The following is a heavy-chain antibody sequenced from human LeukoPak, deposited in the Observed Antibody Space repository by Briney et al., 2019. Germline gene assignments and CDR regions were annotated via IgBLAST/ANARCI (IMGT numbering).Heavy chain of an antibody. V-gene: IGHV4-4*07. Sequence: PSETLSLTCTVSGGSISSYYWSWIRQPAGKGLEWIGRIYTSGSTNYNPSLKSRVTMSVDTSKNQFSLKLSSVTAADTAVYYCAITYYDSWSGYFEYMDVWGKGTTVTVSS. D-gene: IGHD3-3*01. CDR3: AITYYDSWSGYFEYMDV. J-gene: IGHJ6*03. CDR2: IYTSGST. CDR1: GGSISSYY.